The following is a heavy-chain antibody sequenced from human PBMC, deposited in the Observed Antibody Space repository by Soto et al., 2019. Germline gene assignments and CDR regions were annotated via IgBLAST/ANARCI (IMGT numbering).Heavy chain of an antibody. CDR1: GYTFTSYA. CDR2: INTGSGNT. V-gene: IGHV1-3*04. J-gene: IGHJ4*02. D-gene: IGHD6-19*01. Sequence: QVQLVQSGTEVKKPGASVKDSCKASGYTFTSYAMHWVRQAPGQRLEWMGWINTGSGNTKYSQKFQGRVTITRDTSASTAYMELSSLRSEDTAVYYCARESSGSSGSFDYWGQGTLVTASS. CDR3: ARESSGSSGSFDY.